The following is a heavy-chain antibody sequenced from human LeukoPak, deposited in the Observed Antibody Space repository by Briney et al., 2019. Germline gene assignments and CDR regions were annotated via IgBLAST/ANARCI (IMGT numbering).Heavy chain of an antibody. CDR2: INPNSGGT. J-gene: IGHJ4*02. CDR3: ARTDCTNGVCYIPYFDY. D-gene: IGHD2-8*01. V-gene: IGHV1-2*06. CDR1: GYTFTGCY. Sequence: ASVKVSCKASGYTFTGCYMHWVRQAPGQGREWMGRINPNSGGTNYAQKFQGRVTMTRDTSTSTVYMELSSLRSEDTAVYYCARTDCTNGVCYIPYFDYWGQGTLVTVSS.